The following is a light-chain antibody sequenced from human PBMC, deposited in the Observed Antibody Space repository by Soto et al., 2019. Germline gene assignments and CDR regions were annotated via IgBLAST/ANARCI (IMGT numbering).Light chain of an antibody. CDR1: QSVSSY. Sequence: EIVLTQSPATLSLSPGEIATLSCRATQSVSSYLAWYQQKPGQAPRLLSYDASNRATGIPARFSGSGSGTDFTLTIGSLEPEDFAVYYCQQRSNWPPGFTFGPGNKVDIK. J-gene: IGKJ3*01. CDR3: QQRSNWPPGFT. V-gene: IGKV3-11*01. CDR2: DAS.